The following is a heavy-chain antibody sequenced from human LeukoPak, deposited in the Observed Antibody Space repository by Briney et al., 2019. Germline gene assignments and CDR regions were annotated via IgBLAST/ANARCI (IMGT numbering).Heavy chain of an antibody. CDR1: GGSISTYY. D-gene: IGHD3-10*01. Sequence: SETLSLPCTVSGGSISTYYWSWIRQPPGKGLEWIGYVDYSGSTNYNPSLKSRVTTSLDTSKNQFSLKLSSVTAADTALYYCARMARASYLNDAFDIWGQGTMVTVSS. V-gene: IGHV4-59*08. CDR3: ARMARASYLNDAFDI. CDR2: VDYSGST. J-gene: IGHJ3*02.